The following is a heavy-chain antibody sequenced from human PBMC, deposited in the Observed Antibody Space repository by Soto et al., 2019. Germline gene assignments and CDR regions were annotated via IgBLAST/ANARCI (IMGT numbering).Heavy chain of an antibody. CDR3: ASFGTSYDTSGFIY. CDR2: ICSGGTTT. V-gene: IGHV3-74*01. J-gene: IGHJ4*02. CDR1: GFTFGSHW. Sequence: EVQLLESGGGLVQPGGSLRLSCAASGFTFGSHWMHLVRQAPGKGLVDVSRICSGGTTTNYAASVKGRFTISRDNARNTLYLQMNSLRVEDTAVYYCASFGTSYDTSGFIYWGQGTPVTVSS. D-gene: IGHD3-22*01.